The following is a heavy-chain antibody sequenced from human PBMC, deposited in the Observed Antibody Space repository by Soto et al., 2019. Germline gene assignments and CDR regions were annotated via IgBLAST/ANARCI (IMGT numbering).Heavy chain of an antibody. V-gene: IGHV1-69*12. CDR3: ARAWDLAVLDGVYYYYGLDV. J-gene: IGHJ6*02. CDR1: GDTFNRNV. CDR2: IMPFFGTA. Sequence: QVQLVQSGAEVKKPGSSVKVSCKASGDTFNRNVFTWVRQAPGQGLEWMGGIMPFFGTANNAQKFQGRVTITADESTRTAYLELSSLRSDDTAVYYCARAWDLAVLDGVYYYYGLDVWGQGTTVTVSS. D-gene: IGHD1-26*01.